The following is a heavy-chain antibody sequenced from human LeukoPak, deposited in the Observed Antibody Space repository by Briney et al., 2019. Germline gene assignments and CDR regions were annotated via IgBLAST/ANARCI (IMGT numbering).Heavy chain of an antibody. V-gene: IGHV4-34*01. CDR2: INHSGST. D-gene: IGHD2-21*02. J-gene: IGHJ5*02. CDR3: SGGRWNVGVTAIGGGKWFDP. Sequence: PSETLSLTCAVYGGSFSGYYWSWIRQPPGKGLEWIGEINHSGSTNYNPSLKSRVTISVDTSKNQFSLKLSSVTAADTALYTCSGGRWNVGVTAIGGGKWFDPWGQGTLVTVSS. CDR1: GGSFSGYY.